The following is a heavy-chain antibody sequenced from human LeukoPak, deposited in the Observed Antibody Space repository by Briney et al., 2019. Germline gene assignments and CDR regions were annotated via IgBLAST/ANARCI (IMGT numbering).Heavy chain of an antibody. J-gene: IGHJ4*02. Sequence: GGSLRLSCAASGFTFSSYGMHWVRQAPGKGLEWVAVISYDGSNKYYADSVKGRFTISRDNSKNTLYLQMNSLRAEDTAVYYRAKDRVTFGGVIPYSLDYWGQGTLVTVSS. CDR1: GFTFSSYG. D-gene: IGHD3-16*02. CDR2: ISYDGSNK. V-gene: IGHV3-30*18. CDR3: AKDRVTFGGVIPYSLDY.